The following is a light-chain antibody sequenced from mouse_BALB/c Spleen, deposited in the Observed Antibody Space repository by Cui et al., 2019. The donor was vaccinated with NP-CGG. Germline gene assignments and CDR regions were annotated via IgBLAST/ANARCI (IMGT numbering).Light chain of an antibody. CDR3: ALWYSNHWV. V-gene: IGLV1*01. J-gene: IGLJ1*01. CDR1: TGAVTTSNY. Sequence: QAIVTQKYALTTSPGETVTLTCRSSTGAVTTSNYANWVQEKPDHLFTGLIGGTNNRAPGFPARFSGSLIADKPALTITGAQTEDESIYFCALWYSNHWVFGGGTKLTVL. CDR2: GTN.